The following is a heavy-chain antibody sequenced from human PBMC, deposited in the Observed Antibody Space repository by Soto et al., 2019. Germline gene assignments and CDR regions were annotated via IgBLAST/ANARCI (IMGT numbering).Heavy chain of an antibody. V-gene: IGHV4-4*02. CDR1: GGSISSSNW. Sequence: PSETLSLTCAVSGGSISSSNWWSWVRQPPGKGLEWIGEIYHSGSTNYNPSLKSRVTISVDKSKNQFSLKLSSVTAADTAVYYCATTFSGTYATNWFDPWGQGTLVTVSS. J-gene: IGHJ5*02. CDR2: IYHSGST. CDR3: ATTFSGTYATNWFDP. D-gene: IGHD3-10*01.